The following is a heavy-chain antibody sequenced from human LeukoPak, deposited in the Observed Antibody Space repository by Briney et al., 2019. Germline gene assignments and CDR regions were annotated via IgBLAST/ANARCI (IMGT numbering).Heavy chain of an antibody. D-gene: IGHD5-12*01. CDR2: ISSNGGST. CDR3: AKGIVAAINSDYYYGMDV. V-gene: IGHV3-64D*06. J-gene: IGHJ6*02. Sequence: PGGSLRLSCSASGFTFSSYAMHWVRQAPGKGLEYVSAISSNGGSTYYADSVKGRFTISRDNSKNTLYLQMSSLRAEDTAVYYCAKGIVAAINSDYYYGMDVWGQGTTVTVSS. CDR1: GFTFSSYA.